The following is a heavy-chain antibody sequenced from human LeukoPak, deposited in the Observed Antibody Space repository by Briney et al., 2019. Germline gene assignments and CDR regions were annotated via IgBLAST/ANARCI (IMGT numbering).Heavy chain of an antibody. CDR3: ARFSGYCSGTSCTPGD. CDR2: LSSSSSYI. CDR1: GFTFSSYS. V-gene: IGHV3-21*01. D-gene: IGHD2-2*01. Sequence: GGSLRLSCAASGFTFSSYSMNWVRQAPGKGLGWVSSLSSSSSYIYYADTVKGRFTISRDNAKNSLYLQMNSLRAEDTAVYYCARFSGYCSGTSCTPGDWGQGTLVTVSS. J-gene: IGHJ4*02.